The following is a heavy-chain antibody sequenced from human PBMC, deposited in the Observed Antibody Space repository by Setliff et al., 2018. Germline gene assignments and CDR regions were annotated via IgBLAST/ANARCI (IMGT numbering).Heavy chain of an antibody. D-gene: IGHD3-22*01. Sequence: GGSLRLSCAASGFTFSNYGMHWVRQAPGQRLEWMGWINPGNGNTKYSQKFQGRVTITRDTSASTAYMELSSLRSEDTAVYYCARDKGYDSSGYYFYYYYYMDVWGKGTTVTVSS. CDR2: INPGNGNT. CDR1: GFTFSNYG. V-gene: IGHV1-3*01. CDR3: ARDKGYDSSGYYFYYYYYMDV. J-gene: IGHJ6*03.